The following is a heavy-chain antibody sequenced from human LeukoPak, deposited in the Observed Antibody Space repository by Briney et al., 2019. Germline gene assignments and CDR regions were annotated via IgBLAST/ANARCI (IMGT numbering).Heavy chain of an antibody. CDR3: ARVQKGPDY. Sequence: GGSLRLSCAAPGFTFSSYAMSWVRQAPGKGLEWVSSISSSSSYIYYADSVKGRFTISRDNAKNSLYLQMNSLRAEDTAVYYCARVQKGPDYWGQGTLVTVSS. CDR2: ISSSSSYI. CDR1: GFTFSSYA. J-gene: IGHJ4*02. V-gene: IGHV3-21*01.